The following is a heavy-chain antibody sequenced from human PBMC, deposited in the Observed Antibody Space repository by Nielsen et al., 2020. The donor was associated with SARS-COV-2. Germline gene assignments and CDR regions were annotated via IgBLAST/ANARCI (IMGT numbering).Heavy chain of an antibody. V-gene: IGHV4-39*01. CDR3: ARQSRWLANFDY. D-gene: IGHD6-19*01. Sequence: SETLSLTCTVSGGSMSNSNYYWGWIRQPPGRGLEWIGGMHYTGSTYYNPSLTSRATISVDTSKKQFSLRLSSVTAADTAVYYCARQSRWLANFDYWGQGTLVTVSS. CDR2: MHYTGST. CDR1: GGSMSNSNYY. J-gene: IGHJ4*02.